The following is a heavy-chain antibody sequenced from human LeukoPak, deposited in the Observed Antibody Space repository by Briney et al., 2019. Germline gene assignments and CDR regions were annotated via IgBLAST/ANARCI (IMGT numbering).Heavy chain of an antibody. CDR1: GGSISSSSYY. CDR2: IYYSGST. V-gene: IGHV4-39*07. D-gene: IGHD2-2*01. CDR3: ARERYCSSTSCYGAFDI. Sequence: SETLSLTCTVSGGSISSSSYYWGWIRQPPGKGLEWIGSIYYSGSTYYNPSLKSRVTISVDTSKNQFSLKLSSVTAADTAVYYCARERYCSSTSCYGAFDIWGQGTMVTVSS. J-gene: IGHJ3*02.